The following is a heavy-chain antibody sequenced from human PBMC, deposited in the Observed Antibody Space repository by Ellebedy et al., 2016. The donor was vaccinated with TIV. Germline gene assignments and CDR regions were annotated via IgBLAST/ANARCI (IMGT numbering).Heavy chain of an antibody. Sequence: SETLSLTCTVSGGSISSSSYYWGWIRQPPGKGLEWIGSIYYSGSTYYNPSLKSRVTISVDTSKNQFSLKLSSVTAADTAVYYCARAGFLGDHGDYYYYTLDVWGQGTTVTVSS. V-gene: IGHV4-39*01. J-gene: IGHJ6*02. CDR1: GGSISSSSYY. D-gene: IGHD4-17*01. CDR2: IYYSGST. CDR3: ARAGFLGDHGDYYYYTLDV.